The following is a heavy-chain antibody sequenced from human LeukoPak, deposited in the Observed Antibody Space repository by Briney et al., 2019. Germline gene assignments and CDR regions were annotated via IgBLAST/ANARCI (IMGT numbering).Heavy chain of an antibody. CDR3: ARTRYYYNSRSYGAPYYFDY. Sequence: PSETLSLTCTVSDGSISSYYWNWIRQPPGKGLEWIGYISYSGTTNYSPSLKSRVTISVDTSKNQFSLKLSSVTAADTAVYYCARTRYYYNSRSYGAPYYFDYWGQGTLVTVSS. D-gene: IGHD3-10*01. CDR2: ISYSGTT. J-gene: IGHJ4*02. V-gene: IGHV4-59*08. CDR1: DGSISSYY.